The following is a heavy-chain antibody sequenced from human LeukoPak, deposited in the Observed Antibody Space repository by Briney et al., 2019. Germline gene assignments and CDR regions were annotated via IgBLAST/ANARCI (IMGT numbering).Heavy chain of an antibody. J-gene: IGHJ4*02. CDR3: ARHGPITGEGPNN. CDR1: GYSFTSYW. V-gene: IGHV5-51*01. D-gene: IGHD3-3*01. CDR2: IYPGDSDT. Sequence: GESLKISCKGSGYSFTSYWIGWVRPMPGKGLEWMGIIYPGDSDTRYSPSFQGQVTISADKSISTAYLQWSSLKASDTAMYYCARHGPITGEGPNNWGQGTLVTVSS.